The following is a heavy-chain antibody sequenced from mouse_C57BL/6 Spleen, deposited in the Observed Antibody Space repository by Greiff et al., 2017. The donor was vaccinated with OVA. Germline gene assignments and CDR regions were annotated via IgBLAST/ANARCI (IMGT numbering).Heavy chain of an antibody. CDR2: ISSGSSTI. CDR1: GFTFSDYG. CDR3: ARRRDYDYDGDYYAMDY. D-gene: IGHD2-4*01. Sequence: EVHLVESGGGLVKPGGSLKLSCAASGFTFSDYGMHWVRQAPEKGLVWVAYISSGSSTIYYADTVKGRFTISRDNAKNTLFLQMTSLRSEDTAMYYCARRRDYDYDGDYYAMDYWGQGTSVTVSS. V-gene: IGHV5-17*01. J-gene: IGHJ4*01.